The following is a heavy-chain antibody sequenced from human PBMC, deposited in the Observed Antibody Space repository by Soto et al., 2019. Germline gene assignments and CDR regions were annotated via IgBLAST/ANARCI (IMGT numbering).Heavy chain of an antibody. D-gene: IGHD6-6*01. J-gene: IGHJ6*02. CDR3: ARGMLRVIAARYYYYGMDV. Sequence: QVQLVESGGGVVQPGRSLRLSCAASGFTFSSYGMHWVRQAPGKGLEWVAVIWYDGSNKYYADSVKGRFTISRDNSKNTLYLQMNSLRAEDTAVYYCARGMLRVIAARYYYYGMDVWGQGTTVTVSS. CDR2: IWYDGSNK. V-gene: IGHV3-33*01. CDR1: GFTFSSYG.